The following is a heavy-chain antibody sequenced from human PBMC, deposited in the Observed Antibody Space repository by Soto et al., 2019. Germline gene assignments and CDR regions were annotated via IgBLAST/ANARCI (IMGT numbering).Heavy chain of an antibody. CDR3: ARDSSGWKRRIYGMDV. CDR1: GGSISSSSYY. D-gene: IGHD6-19*01. Sequence: PSETLSLTCTVSGGSISSSSYYWGWIRQPPGKGLEWIGSIYYSGSTYYNPSLKSRVTISVDTSKNQFSLKLSSVTAADTAVYYCARDSSGWKRRIYGMDVWGQGTTVTVSS. CDR2: IYYSGST. J-gene: IGHJ6*02. V-gene: IGHV4-39*02.